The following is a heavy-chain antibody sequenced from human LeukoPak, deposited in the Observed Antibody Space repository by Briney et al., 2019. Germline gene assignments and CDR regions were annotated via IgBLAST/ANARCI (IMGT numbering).Heavy chain of an antibody. CDR2: INHSGST. J-gene: IGHJ6*03. D-gene: IGHD3-22*01. CDR3: ARGGPYYYDSSGSLNYMDV. CDR1: GGSFSGYY. Sequence: SETLSLTCAVYGGSFSGYYWSWIRQPPGKGLEWIGEINHSGSTNYNPSLKSRVTISVDTSKNPFSLKLSSVTAADTAVYYCARGGPYYYDSSGSLNYMDVWGKGTTVTVSS. V-gene: IGHV4-34*01.